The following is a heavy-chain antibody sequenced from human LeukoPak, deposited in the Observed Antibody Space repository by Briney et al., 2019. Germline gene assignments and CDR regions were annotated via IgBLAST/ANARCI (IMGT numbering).Heavy chain of an antibody. V-gene: IGHV3-74*01. CDR1: GFTFSSYW. CDR2: IKTDGSNT. CDR3: ARDFLHLGG. Sequence: GGSLRLSCAASGFTFSSYWMHWVRQAPGKGMVWVSRIKTDGSNTNYADSVKGRFTISRDNAKNTLYLQMSSLRAEDTAVYYCARDFLHLGGWGQGTMVTVSS. D-gene: IGHD3-16*01. J-gene: IGHJ3*01.